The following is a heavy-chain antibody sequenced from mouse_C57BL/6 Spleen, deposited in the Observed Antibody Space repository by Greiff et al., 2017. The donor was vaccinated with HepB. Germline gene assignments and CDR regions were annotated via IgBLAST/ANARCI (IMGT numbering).Heavy chain of an antibody. CDR1: GYAFSSSW. V-gene: IGHV1-55*01. J-gene: IGHJ2*01. D-gene: IGHD1-1*01. Sequence: QVQLQQSGPELVKPGASVKISCKASGYAFSSSWMNWVKQRPGQGLEWIGDIYPGSGSTNYNEKFKSKATLTVDTSSSTAYMQLSSLTSEDSAVYYCASGGIDYYGSRDYWGQGTTLTVSS. CDR2: IYPGSGST. CDR3: ASGGIDYYGSRDY.